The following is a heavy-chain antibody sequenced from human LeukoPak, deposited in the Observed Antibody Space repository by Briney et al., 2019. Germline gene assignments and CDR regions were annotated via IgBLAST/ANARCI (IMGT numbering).Heavy chain of an antibody. V-gene: IGHV3-48*01. CDR3: AKVRSSGWIDY. CDR2: ISSSSSTI. D-gene: IGHD6-19*01. CDR1: GFTFSSYS. J-gene: IGHJ4*02. Sequence: PGGSLRLSCAASGFTFSSYSMNWVRQAPGKGLEWVSYISSSSSTIYYADSVKGRFTISRDNAKNSLYLQMNSLRAEDTAVYYCAKVRSSGWIDYWGQGTLVTVSS.